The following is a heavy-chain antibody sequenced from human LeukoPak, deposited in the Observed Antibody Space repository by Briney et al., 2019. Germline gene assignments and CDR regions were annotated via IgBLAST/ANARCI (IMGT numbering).Heavy chain of an antibody. CDR1: GFTLSSNY. J-gene: IGHJ5*02. V-gene: IGHV3-53*04. CDR2: IYSGGST. Sequence: PGGSLRLSCAASGFTLSSNYMSWVRQAPRKGLEWVSVIYSGGSTYYADSVKGRFTISRHNSKNTLYLQMNSLRAEDTAVYYCARDWYSYGGTWGQGTLVTVSS. CDR3: ARDWYSYGGT. D-gene: IGHD5-18*01.